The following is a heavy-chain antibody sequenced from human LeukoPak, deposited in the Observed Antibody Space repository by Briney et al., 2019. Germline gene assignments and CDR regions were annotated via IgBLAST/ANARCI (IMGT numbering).Heavy chain of an antibody. CDR1: GSTFSSYW. CDR3: ARNRRYFDWSQHDDAFDI. V-gene: IGHV3-74*01. Sequence: GGSLRLSCAASGSTFSSYWMHWVRQAPGKGLVWVSRINSDGSSTSYADSVKGRFTISRDNAKNTLYLQMNSLRAEDTAVYYCARNRRYFDWSQHDDAFDIWGQGTMVTVSS. J-gene: IGHJ3*02. D-gene: IGHD3-9*01. CDR2: INSDGSST.